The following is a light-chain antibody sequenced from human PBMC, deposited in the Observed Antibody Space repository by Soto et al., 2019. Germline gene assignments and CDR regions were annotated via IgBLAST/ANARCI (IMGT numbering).Light chain of an antibody. Sequence: EIVLTQSPATLSLSPGERATLSCRASQSVGSYLAWYQQKPGQAPRLLIYDASSRATGIPARFSGSGSGTDFTITISSLEPEDFAVYFCQQRSDWPPLTFGQGTRLEIK. V-gene: IGKV3-11*01. CDR1: QSVGSY. J-gene: IGKJ5*01. CDR3: QQRSDWPPLT. CDR2: DAS.